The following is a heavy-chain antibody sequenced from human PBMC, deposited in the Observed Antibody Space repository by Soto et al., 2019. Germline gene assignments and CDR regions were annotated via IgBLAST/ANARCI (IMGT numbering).Heavy chain of an antibody. CDR2: IYHSGST. D-gene: IGHD1-26*01. CDR1: GGSISSGGYS. CDR3: ARAQFKQGGSNWFDP. J-gene: IGHJ5*02. V-gene: IGHV4-30-2*01. Sequence: PSETLSLTCAVSGGSISSGGYSWSWIRQPPGKGLEWIGYIYHSGSTYYNPSLKSRVTISVDRSKNQFSLKLSSVTAADTAVYYCARAQFKQGGSNWFDPWGQGTLVTVSS.